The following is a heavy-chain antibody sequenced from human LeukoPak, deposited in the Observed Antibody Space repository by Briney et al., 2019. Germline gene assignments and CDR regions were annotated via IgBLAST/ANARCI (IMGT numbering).Heavy chain of an antibody. Sequence: ASETLSLTCTVSGGSISSYYWSWIRQPAGKGLEWIGRIYTSGSTNYNPSLKSRVTMSADTSKNQFSLKLSSVTAADTAVYYCAREEVQQLETKAYYFDYWGQGTLVTVSS. CDR3: AREEVQQLETKAYYFDY. D-gene: IGHD6-13*01. CDR1: GGSISSYY. CDR2: IYTSGST. J-gene: IGHJ4*02. V-gene: IGHV4-4*07.